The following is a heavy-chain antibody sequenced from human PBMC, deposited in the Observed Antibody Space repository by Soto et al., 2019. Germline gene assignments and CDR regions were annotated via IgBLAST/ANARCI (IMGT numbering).Heavy chain of an antibody. CDR1: GFTFISYA. CDR2: ISYDGNNK. V-gene: IGHV3-30-3*01. CDR3: ARMWARAMDV. Sequence: QVQLVESGGGVVQPGRSLRLSCAASGFTFISYAMHWVRQAPGKGLEWVAVISYDGNNKYYADSVKGRFTISRDNSRNTLYLQMNTLRAEDSAVYYCARMWARAMDVWGQGTTVTVSS. J-gene: IGHJ6*02. D-gene: IGHD1-26*01.